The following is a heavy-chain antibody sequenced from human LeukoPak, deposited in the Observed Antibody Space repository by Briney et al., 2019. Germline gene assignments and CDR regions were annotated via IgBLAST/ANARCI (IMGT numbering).Heavy chain of an antibody. V-gene: IGHV3-48*01. CDR1: EFTFSTYT. CDR3: AREGGGYSGYELDY. J-gene: IGHJ4*02. Sequence: GGSLRFSCEPSEFTFSTYTMNWFRKPPGKGLNWVSYISSSSSTIYYADSVKGRFTISRDNAKNSLYLQMNSLRAEDTAVYYCAREGGGYSGYELDYWGQGTLVTVSS. CDR2: ISSSSSTI. D-gene: IGHD5-12*01.